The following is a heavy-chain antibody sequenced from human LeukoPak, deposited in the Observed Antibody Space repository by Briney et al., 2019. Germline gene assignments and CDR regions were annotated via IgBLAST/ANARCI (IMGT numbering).Heavy chain of an antibody. V-gene: IGHV4-39*01. CDR3: ARQEYSSFIRNYYYMDV. CDR1: GGPISSSSYY. J-gene: IGHJ6*03. CDR2: IYYSGST. Sequence: PSETLSLTCTVSGGPISSSSYYWGWIRQPPGKGLEWIGSIYYSGSTYYNPSLKSRVTISVDTSKNQFSLKLSSVTAADTAVYYCARQEYSSFIRNYYYMDVWGKGTTVTVSS. D-gene: IGHD6-6*01.